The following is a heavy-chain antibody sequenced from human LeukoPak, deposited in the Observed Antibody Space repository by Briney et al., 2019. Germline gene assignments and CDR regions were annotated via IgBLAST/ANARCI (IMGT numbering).Heavy chain of an antibody. CDR1: GGSIGTYF. CDR3: TSPARYCSSTSCYLEDYYYYMDV. J-gene: IGHJ6*03. V-gene: IGHV4-59*01. Sequence: SETLSLTCTVSGGSIGTYFWSWTRQPPGKGLEWVGYIYYTGSTSYNPSLKSRVTISVDTSRNQISLMLNSVTAADTAVYYCTSPARYCSSTSCYLEDYYYYMDVWGKGTTVTVSS. CDR2: IYYTGST. D-gene: IGHD2-2*01.